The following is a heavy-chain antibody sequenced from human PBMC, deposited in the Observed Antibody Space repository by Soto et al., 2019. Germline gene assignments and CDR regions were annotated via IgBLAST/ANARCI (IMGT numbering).Heavy chain of an antibody. D-gene: IGHD3-16*01. CDR1: GFTFSCYA. CDR2: SGSGGTT. CDR3: AKVGLRLGGDY. J-gene: IGHJ4*02. Sequence: EVQLLESGGGLVQPGGSLRLSCAASGFTFSCYAMSWVRQAPGKGLEWVSTSGSGGTTYYADSVKGRFSISRDNSKNTLYLQMNSLRAEDTAVYYCAKVGLRLGGDYWGQGTLVTVSS. V-gene: IGHV3-23*01.